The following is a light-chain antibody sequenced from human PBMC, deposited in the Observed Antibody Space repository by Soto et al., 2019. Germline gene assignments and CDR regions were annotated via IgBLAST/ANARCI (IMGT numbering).Light chain of an antibody. V-gene: IGKV3-11*01. J-gene: IGKJ2*01. CDR1: QSVGSY. CDR2: DAS. Sequence: EIVLTQSPATQSLSPGERATLSCRASQSVGSYLAWYQQKPGQAPRLLIYDASNRATGIPARFSGSGSGTDFTLTISSLEPEDFAVYYCQQYNNWPPMYTFGQGTKLEIK. CDR3: QQYNNWPPMYT.